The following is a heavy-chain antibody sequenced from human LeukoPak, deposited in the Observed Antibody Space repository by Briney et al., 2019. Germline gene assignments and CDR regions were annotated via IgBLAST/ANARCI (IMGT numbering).Heavy chain of an antibody. CDR2: ISGSGGTT. Sequence: GGSLRLSCAASGFTFTNYAMTLVRQAPGKGLEWVSVISGSGGTTYYADSVKGRFTISRDNSKNTLYLQMNSLRAEDTAEYYCAKDRGCSSTSCARYFDYWGQGTLVTVSS. CDR3: AKDRGCSSTSCARYFDY. CDR1: GFTFTNYA. D-gene: IGHD2-2*01. J-gene: IGHJ4*02. V-gene: IGHV3-23*01.